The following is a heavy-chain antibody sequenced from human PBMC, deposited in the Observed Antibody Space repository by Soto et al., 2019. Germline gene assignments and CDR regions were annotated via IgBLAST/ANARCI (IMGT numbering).Heavy chain of an antibody. CDR1: GYNFTSYW. CDR2: IEPSDSYT. J-gene: IGHJ6*02. V-gene: IGHV5-10-1*01. D-gene: IGHD5-12*01. Sequence: PGESLKISWKGAGYNFTSYWISWVRQMPGKGLEWMGRIEPSDSYTNYSQSFQGHVTISADKSISTAYLQWSSLKASDTAMYYCERRDGYNPSYYYYGLDVWGQGTTVTVSS. CDR3: ERRDGYNPSYYYYGLDV.